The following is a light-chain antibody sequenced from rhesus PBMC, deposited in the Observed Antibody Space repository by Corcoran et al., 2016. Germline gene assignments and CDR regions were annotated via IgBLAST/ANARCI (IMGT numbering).Light chain of an antibody. CDR3: QQYRRGPLT. V-gene: IGKV1-22*01. CDR1: QRINTW. CDR2: KAF. J-gene: IGKJ4*01. Sequence: DIRMTQSPSSLSASIGDTVTISCRASQRINTWLAWYQQKPGNAPKLLIYKAFSLQSGVPSRFSGSGAGTDFTLTITSLKSEDFAIYFCQQYRRGPLTFGGGTKVELK.